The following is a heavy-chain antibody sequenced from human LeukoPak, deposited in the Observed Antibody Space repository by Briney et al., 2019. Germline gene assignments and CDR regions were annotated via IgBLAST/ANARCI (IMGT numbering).Heavy chain of an antibody. D-gene: IGHD6-6*01. CDR3: ASGKDRASSLVY. CDR1: GFTFSSYW. Sequence: GGSLRLSCAASGFTFSSYWMSWVRQDPGEGLEGVANIKQDGSKKYYVDSVKGRFTISRDNAKNSPYLQMNSLRVEDTAVYYCASGKDRASSLVYWGEGTLVTVSS. CDR2: IKQDGSKK. V-gene: IGHV3-7*03. J-gene: IGHJ4*02.